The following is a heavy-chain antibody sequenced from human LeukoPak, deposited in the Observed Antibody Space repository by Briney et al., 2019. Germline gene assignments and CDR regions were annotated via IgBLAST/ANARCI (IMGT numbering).Heavy chain of an antibody. J-gene: IGHJ3*02. CDR3: ARAVRGYSSGWYHAFDI. CDR2: ISAYNSNT. V-gene: IGHV1-18*01. CDR1: GYTFTSYG. Sequence: GASVKVSCKASGYTFTSYGISCVRQAPGQGLEWMGWISAYNSNTNYAQKLQGRVTMTTDTSTSTAYMELRSLRSDDTAVYYCARAVRGYSSGWYHAFDIWGQGTMVTVSS. D-gene: IGHD6-19*01.